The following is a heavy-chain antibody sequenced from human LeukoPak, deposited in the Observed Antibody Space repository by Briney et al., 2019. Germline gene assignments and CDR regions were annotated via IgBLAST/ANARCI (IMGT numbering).Heavy chain of an antibody. CDR1: GGSISSYY. V-gene: IGHV4-59*01. CDR3: ARGFTLEIFGGYSQGAFDI. D-gene: IGHD3-3*01. Sequence: PSETLSLTCTVSGGSISSYYWSWIRQPPGKGLEWIGYIYYSGSTNYNPSLKSRVTISVDTSKNQFSLKLSSVTAADTAVYYCARGFTLEIFGGYSQGAFDIWGQGTMVTVSS. CDR2: IYYSGST. J-gene: IGHJ3*02.